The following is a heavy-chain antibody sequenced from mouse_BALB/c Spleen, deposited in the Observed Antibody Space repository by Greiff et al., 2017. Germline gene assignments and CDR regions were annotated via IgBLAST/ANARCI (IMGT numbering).Heavy chain of an antibody. J-gene: IGHJ4*01. CDR2: IDPANGNT. D-gene: IGHD2-1*01. V-gene: IGHV14-3*02. CDR3: APIYDGNYDAMDY. CDR1: GFNITDSY. Sequence: VQLQQSGAELVKPGASVKLSCTASGFNITDSYMHWVKQRPEQGLEWIGRIDPANGNTKYDPKFQGKATITADTSSNTAYLQLSSLTSEDTAVYYCAPIYDGNYDAMDYWGQGTSVTVSS.